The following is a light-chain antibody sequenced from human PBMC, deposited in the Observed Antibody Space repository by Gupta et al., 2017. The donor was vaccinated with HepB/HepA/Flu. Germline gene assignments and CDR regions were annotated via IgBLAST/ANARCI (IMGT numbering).Light chain of an antibody. V-gene: IGKV3-20*01. CDR3: QQYRTSPYT. CDR1: ESVSSSC. J-gene: IGKJ1*01. Sequence: VLSQSPGTLSLSPGERATLSCRASESVSSSCLVWYQQKPGQAPRVLIYGASSRAPGSPDRFSGGGSGTDFTLTISRLEPEDFAVFYCQQYRTSPYTFGQGTKVEIK. CDR2: GAS.